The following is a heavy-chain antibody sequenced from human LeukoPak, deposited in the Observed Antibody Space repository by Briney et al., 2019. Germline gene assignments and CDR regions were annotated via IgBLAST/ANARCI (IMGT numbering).Heavy chain of an antibody. CDR3: ARDPTRYYYGSGSSWFDP. CDR1: GFTFSNYG. V-gene: IGHV3-23*01. D-gene: IGHD3-10*01. J-gene: IGHJ5*02. Sequence: GGSLRLSCAASGFTFSNYGLSWVRQAPGKGLEWVSGITGSGGSTYYADSVKGRFTISRDNSKNTLYLQMNSLRAEDTAIYYCARDPTRYYYGSGSSWFDPWGQGTLVTVSS. CDR2: ITGSGGST.